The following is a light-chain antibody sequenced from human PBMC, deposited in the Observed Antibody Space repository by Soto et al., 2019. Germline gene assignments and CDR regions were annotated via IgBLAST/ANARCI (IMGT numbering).Light chain of an antibody. V-gene: IGLV2-8*01. CDR3: SSYAGSTFLV. CDR1: SSDVGGYHY. J-gene: IGLJ1*01. Sequence: QSALTQPPSASGSPGQSVTISCTGTSSDVGGYHYVSWYHHHSGKAPKLVIYEVNKRPSGGPDRFSGSKSANTASLTGSGLQYEDETDYYCSSYAGSTFLVFGTGTKVTV. CDR2: EVN.